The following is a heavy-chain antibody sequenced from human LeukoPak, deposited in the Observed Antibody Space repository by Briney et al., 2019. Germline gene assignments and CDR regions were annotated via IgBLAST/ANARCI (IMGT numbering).Heavy chain of an antibody. CDR1: GFTLSTHG. CDR2: MWYDGSRE. J-gene: IGHJ4*02. D-gene: IGHD3-3*01. CDR3: ARDLSFGSLDF. V-gene: IGHV3-33*01. Sequence: GGSLRLSCAASGFTLSTHGMHWVRQAPGKGLEWVAGMWYDGSREDYADSVKGRFTIPRDMSKNTLNLQMNSLRVEDTAMFYCARDLSFGSLDFRGQGTLVTVSS.